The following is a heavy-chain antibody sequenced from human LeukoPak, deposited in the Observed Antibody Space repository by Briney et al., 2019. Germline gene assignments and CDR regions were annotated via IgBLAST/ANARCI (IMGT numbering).Heavy chain of an antibody. V-gene: IGHV1-46*01. CDR3: ARDYGDYFRRNYYYYGMDV. J-gene: IGHJ6*02. CDR2: INPSGGST. D-gene: IGHD4-17*01. CDR1: RYAFTSYY. Sequence: ASVKVSCKASRYAFTSYYMHWVRQAPGQGLEWMGIINPSGGSTSYAQKFQGRVTMTTDTSTSTAYMELRSLRSDDTAVYYCARDYGDYFRRNYYYYGMDVWGQGTTVTVSS.